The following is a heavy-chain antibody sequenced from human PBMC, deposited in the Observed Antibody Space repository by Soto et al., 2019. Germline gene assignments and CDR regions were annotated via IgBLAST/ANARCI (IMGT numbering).Heavy chain of an antibody. J-gene: IGHJ4*02. CDR3: ARYGDIVLMVYAEFDY. V-gene: IGHV1-18*01. CDR2: ISAYNGNT. D-gene: IGHD2-8*01. Sequence: ASVNVSCKASGYTFTSYGISWVRQAPGQGLEWMGWISAYNGNTNYAQKLQGRVTMTTDTSTSTAYMELRSLRSDTTAVYYCARYGDIVLMVYAEFDYWGQGTLVTVSS. CDR1: GYTFTSYG.